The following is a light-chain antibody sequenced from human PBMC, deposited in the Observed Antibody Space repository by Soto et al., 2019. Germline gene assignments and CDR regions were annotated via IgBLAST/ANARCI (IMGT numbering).Light chain of an antibody. CDR2: DAS. CDR3: QQYGSFVT. Sequence: EIVLTQSPATLSLSPGETATLSSRARQSVSSYLAWYQQKPGQAPRLLIYDASNRATGIPARFSGSGSGTDFTLTISSLEPEDFAVYFCQQYGSFVTFGGGTKVDIK. J-gene: IGKJ4*01. V-gene: IGKV3-11*01. CDR1: QSVSSY.